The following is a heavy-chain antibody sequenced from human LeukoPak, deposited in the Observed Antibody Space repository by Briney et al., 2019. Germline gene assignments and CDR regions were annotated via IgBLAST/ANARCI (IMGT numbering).Heavy chain of an antibody. CDR3: ARDKVYGDSFFDY. D-gene: IGHD4-17*01. Sequence: GGSLRLSCATSGFTFSSYSMNWVRQAPGKGLEWVSYISSSSSTIYYADSVKGRFTISRDNAKNSLYLQMNSLRAEDAAVYYCARDKVYGDSFFDYWGQGTLVTVSS. J-gene: IGHJ4*02. V-gene: IGHV3-48*04. CDR1: GFTFSSYS. CDR2: ISSSSSTI.